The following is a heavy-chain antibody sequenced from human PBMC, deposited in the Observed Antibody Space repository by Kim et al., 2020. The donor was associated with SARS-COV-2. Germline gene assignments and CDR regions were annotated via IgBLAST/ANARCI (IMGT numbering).Heavy chain of an antibody. CDR3: ARDRGWWCSDGTCHDAFDM. CDR2: ISSSNNYI. J-gene: IGHJ3*02. D-gene: IGHD2-15*01. CDR1: GFTLSSYS. V-gene: IGHV3-21*01. Sequence: GGSLRLSCTASGFTLSSYSMNWVRQAPGKGLEWVSSISSSNNYIYYADSVKGRFTISRDNAKNSLYLQMNSLRAEDTAVYYCARDRGWWCSDGTCHDAFDMWGQGTMVTVSS.